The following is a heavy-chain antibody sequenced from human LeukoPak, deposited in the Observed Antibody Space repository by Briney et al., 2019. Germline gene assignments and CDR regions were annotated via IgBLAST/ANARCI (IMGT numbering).Heavy chain of an antibody. CDR3: VKGRRRGYAYGTLES. CDR2: ISSSSNTI. CDR1: GFTFSSYR. V-gene: IGHV3-48*04. D-gene: IGHD5-18*01. Sequence: GGSLRLSCAASGFTFSSYRMNWVRQAPGKGLEWVSYISSSSNTIYYADSVKGRFTISRDNNKNSLYLQMNGLRTDDTGLYYCVKGRRRGYAYGTLESWGQGTLVTVSS. J-gene: IGHJ4*02.